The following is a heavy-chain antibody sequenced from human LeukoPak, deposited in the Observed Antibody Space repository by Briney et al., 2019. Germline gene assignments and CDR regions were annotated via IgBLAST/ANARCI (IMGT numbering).Heavy chain of an antibody. CDR1: GFTFSNYY. CDR2: INSDGRNT. D-gene: IGHD3-10*01. Sequence: PGGSLRLSCAASGFTFSNYYMHWVRQVPGKGLVWVSRINSDGRNTAYADSVKGRFTISRDSAKNSLYLQMNSLRAEDTAVYYCARGVTMVRGVLIWGQGTLVTVSS. V-gene: IGHV3-74*01. CDR3: ARGVTMVRGVLI. J-gene: IGHJ4*02.